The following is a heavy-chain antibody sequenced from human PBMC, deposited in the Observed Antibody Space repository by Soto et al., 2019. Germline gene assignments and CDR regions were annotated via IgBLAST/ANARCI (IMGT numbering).Heavy chain of an antibody. CDR3: AKVGGVCPFDY. CDR2: ISYDGSNK. V-gene: IGHV3-30*18. CDR1: GFAFSSYG. D-gene: IGHD3-16*01. Sequence: GGSLRLSCAASGFAFSSYGMHWVRQAPGKGLEWVAVISYDGSNKYYADSVKGRFTISRDNSKNTLYLQMNSLRAEDTAVYYCAKVGGVCPFDYWGQGTLVTVSS. J-gene: IGHJ4*02.